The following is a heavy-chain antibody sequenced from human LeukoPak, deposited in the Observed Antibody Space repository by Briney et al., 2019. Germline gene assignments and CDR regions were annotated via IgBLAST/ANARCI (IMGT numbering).Heavy chain of an antibody. Sequence: PSETLSLTCTVSGGSFSSSSYYWRRIPQAPGKGLEWIASIDYSGNSYSNLSLKSRVTMFVDTSKNQFCLRLRSVTAADTAVYYCARNPVAGFDFWGQGALVTVSS. V-gene: IGHV4-39*01. D-gene: IGHD6-19*01. J-gene: IGHJ4*02. CDR2: IDYSGNS. CDR3: ARNPVAGFDF. CDR1: GGSFSSSSYY.